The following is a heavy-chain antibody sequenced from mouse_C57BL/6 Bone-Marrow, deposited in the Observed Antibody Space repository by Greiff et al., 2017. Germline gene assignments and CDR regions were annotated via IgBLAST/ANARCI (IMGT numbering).Heavy chain of an antibody. Sequence: EVQGVESGGGLVQPGGSLSLSCAASGFTFTDYYMSWVRQPPGKALEWLGFIRNKANGYTTEYSASVKGRFTISRDNSQSILYLQMNALRAEDSATYYCARYGAGVYAMDYWGQGTSVTVSS. D-gene: IGHD3-3*01. CDR1: GFTFTDYY. CDR2: IRNKANGYTT. J-gene: IGHJ4*01. CDR3: ARYGAGVYAMDY. V-gene: IGHV7-3*01.